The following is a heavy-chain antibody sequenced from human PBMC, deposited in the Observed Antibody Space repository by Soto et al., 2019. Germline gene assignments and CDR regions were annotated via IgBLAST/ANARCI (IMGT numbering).Heavy chain of an antibody. D-gene: IGHD3-3*01. V-gene: IGHV4-34*01. J-gene: IGHJ5*02. CDR3: AAVRITIFGVVPEPSHRAGYWFDP. CDR2: INHSGST. Sequence: QVQLQQWGAGLLKPSETLSLTCAVYGGSFSGYYWSWIRQPPGKGLEWIGEINHSGSTNYNPSLKSRVTISVDTSKNQFSLKLSSVTAADTAVYYCAAVRITIFGVVPEPSHRAGYWFDPWGQGTLVTVSS. CDR1: GGSFSGYY.